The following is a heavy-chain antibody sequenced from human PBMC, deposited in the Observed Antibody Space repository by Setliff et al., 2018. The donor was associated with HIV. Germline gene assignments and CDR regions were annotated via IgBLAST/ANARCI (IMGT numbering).Heavy chain of an antibody. V-gene: IGHV3-21*04. CDR3: ARATFGGVIAHFDS. J-gene: IGHJ4*02. D-gene: IGHD3-16*02. Sequence: GGSLRLSCAASGFTFGDYSMNWVRQAPGKGLEWVSSISSSSSYIYYADSVKGRFTISRDNAKNSLYLQMSSLRVEDTAVYYCARATFGGVIAHFDSWGQGALVTVSS. CDR1: GFTFGDYS. CDR2: ISSSSSYI.